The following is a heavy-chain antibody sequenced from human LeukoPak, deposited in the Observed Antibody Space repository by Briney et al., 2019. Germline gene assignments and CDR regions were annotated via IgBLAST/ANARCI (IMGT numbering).Heavy chain of an antibody. CDR3: ARDGYCSGGSCSRGDAFDI. V-gene: IGHV1-18*04. Sequence: APVKVSCKASGYTFTRYGISWVRQPPGQGLEWMGWISAYNGNTNYAQKLQGRVTMTTDTSTSTAYMELRSLRSDDTAVYYCARDGYCSGGSCSRGDAFDIWGQATMVTVSS. CDR1: GYTFTRYG. CDR2: ISAYNGNT. D-gene: IGHD2-15*01. J-gene: IGHJ3*02.